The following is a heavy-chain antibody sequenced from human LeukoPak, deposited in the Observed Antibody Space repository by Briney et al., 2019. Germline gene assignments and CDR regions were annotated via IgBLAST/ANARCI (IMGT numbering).Heavy chain of an antibody. Sequence: GGSLRLSCAAYGFTFSSYGMHWVRQAEGKGMGWVAVISYDGSNRYYADSVEGRFTTSRDNSKNTLYLQMNSLRAEDTAVYYCANGREAWELLGVDYWGQGTLVTVSS. CDR3: ANGREAWELLGVDY. CDR2: ISYDGSNR. V-gene: IGHV3-30*18. J-gene: IGHJ4*02. CDR1: GFTFSSYG. D-gene: IGHD1-26*01.